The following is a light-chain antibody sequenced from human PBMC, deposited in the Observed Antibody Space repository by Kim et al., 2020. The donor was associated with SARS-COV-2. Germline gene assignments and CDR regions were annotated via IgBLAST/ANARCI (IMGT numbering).Light chain of an antibody. CDR1: SSNIENNY. J-gene: IGLJ1*01. V-gene: IGLV1-51*01. Sequence: GQKVTMSCSGSSSNIENNYVSWYQQLTGTAPKLLIYDNNKRPSGIPDRFSGSKSGTSATLGITGLQTGDEADYYCGTWDSSLSAGVFGTGTKVTVL. CDR2: DNN. CDR3: GTWDSSLSAGV.